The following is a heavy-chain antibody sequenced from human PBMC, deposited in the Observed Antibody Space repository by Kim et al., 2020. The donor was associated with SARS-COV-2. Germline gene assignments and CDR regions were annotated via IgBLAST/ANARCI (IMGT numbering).Heavy chain of an antibody. J-gene: IGHJ6*02. D-gene: IGHD6-6*01. Sequence: FQGRVTMTRDTSTSTVYMELSSLRSEDTAVYYCARDRGSSDYYYYYGMDVWGQGTTVTVSS. V-gene: IGHV1-46*01. CDR3: ARDRGSSDYYYYYGMDV.